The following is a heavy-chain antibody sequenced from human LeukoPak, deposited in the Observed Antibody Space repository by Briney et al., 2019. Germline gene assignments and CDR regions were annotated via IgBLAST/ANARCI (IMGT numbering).Heavy chain of an antibody. V-gene: IGHV3-53*01. Sequence: GGSLRLSCAASGFTVSSNYMSWVRQAPGKGLEWVSVIYSGGSTYYADSVKGRFTISRDNSKNTLYLQMNSLRAEDTAVYYCARDHYYYDSSGYYYFDYWGQGTLVTVSS. CDR2: IYSGGST. J-gene: IGHJ4*02. D-gene: IGHD3-22*01. CDR3: ARDHYYYDSSGYYYFDY. CDR1: GFTVSSNY.